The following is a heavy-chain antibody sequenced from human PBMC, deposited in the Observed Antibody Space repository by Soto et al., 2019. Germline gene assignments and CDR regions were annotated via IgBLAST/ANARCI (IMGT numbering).Heavy chain of an antibody. J-gene: IGHJ6*03. CDR3: ARIRSLYYYGSGSRYYYYYMDV. V-gene: IGHV2-26*01. CDR1: GFSLSNARMG. Sequence: QVTLKESGPVLVKPTETLTLTCTVSGFSLSNARMGVSWIRQPPRKALEWLAHIFSNDEKSYSTSLKSRLTISKDTSKSQVVLTMTNMDPVDTATYYCARIRSLYYYGSGSRYYYYYMDVWGKGTTVAVSS. D-gene: IGHD3-10*01. CDR2: IFSNDEK.